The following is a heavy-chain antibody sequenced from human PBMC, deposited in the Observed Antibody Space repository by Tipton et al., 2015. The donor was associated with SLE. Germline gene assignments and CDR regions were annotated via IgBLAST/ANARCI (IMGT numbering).Heavy chain of an antibody. CDR2: ISGDGTST. J-gene: IGHJ3*01. CDR3: ARAQVLADDVFNL. D-gene: IGHD2-8*01. Sequence: GSLRLSCTASGLTLSTYWMHWVRQAPGKGLVWVSRISGDGTSTSYADSVKGRFTISRDNAVNTVYVQMSSLRDEDTAIYYCARAQVLADDVFNLWGQGTMVTVSS. V-gene: IGHV3-74*01. CDR1: GLTLSTYW.